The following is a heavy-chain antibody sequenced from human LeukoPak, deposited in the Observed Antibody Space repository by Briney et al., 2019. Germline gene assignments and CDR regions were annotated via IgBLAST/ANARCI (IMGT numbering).Heavy chain of an antibody. V-gene: IGHV3-48*03. Sequence: GGSLRLSCAASGFTFSSYEMNWVRQAPGKGLEWVSYISSSGSTIYYADSVKGRFPISRDNAKNSLYLQMNSLRAEDTAVYYCARVGYSYCFDYWGQGTLVTVSS. J-gene: IGHJ4*02. D-gene: IGHD5-18*01. CDR2: ISSSGSTI. CDR3: ARVGYSYCFDY. CDR1: GFTFSSYE.